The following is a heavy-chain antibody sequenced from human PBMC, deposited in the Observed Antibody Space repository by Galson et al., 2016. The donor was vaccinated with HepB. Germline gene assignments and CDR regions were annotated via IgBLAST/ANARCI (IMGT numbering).Heavy chain of an antibody. V-gene: IGHV3-21*04. CDR3: ARDLKVSAATGNYFYYGMDV. CDR1: GFTFSDYT. D-gene: IGHD2-2*01. Sequence: SLRLSCAVSGFTFSDYTMNWVRQAPGKGLEWVSSISKSSSNIYYADSVKGRFTISRDNAKKSLYLQMNSLRAEDTAVYHCARDLKVSAATGNYFYYGMDVWGQGTTVTVSS. J-gene: IGHJ6*01. CDR2: ISKSSSNI.